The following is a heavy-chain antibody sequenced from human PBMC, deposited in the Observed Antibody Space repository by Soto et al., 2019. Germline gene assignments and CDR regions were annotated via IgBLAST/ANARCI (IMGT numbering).Heavy chain of an antibody. D-gene: IGHD2-2*01. Sequence: QVQLVQSGAEVKKPGASVKVSCKASGYTFTSYDINWVRQATGQGLEWMGWMNPNSGNTGYAQKFQGRVTMTRNTSISTADMELSSLRSEDTAVYDWARGRGYCSSTSCLGNWFDPWGQGTLVTVSS. CDR2: MNPNSGNT. CDR3: ARGRGYCSSTSCLGNWFDP. V-gene: IGHV1-8*01. CDR1: GYTFTSYD. J-gene: IGHJ5*02.